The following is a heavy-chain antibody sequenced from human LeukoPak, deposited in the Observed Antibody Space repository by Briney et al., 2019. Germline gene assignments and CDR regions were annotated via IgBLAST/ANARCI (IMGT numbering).Heavy chain of an antibody. Sequence: GGSLRLSCAASGFTFSSHAMSWVRQAPGEGLEWVSAISISGGSTYYADSVKGRFTISRDNSKNTLYLQMDSLRPEDTAVYYCANEIRPNDHWGQGTLVTVSS. V-gene: IGHV3-23*01. CDR1: GFTFSSHA. D-gene: IGHD4-17*01. CDR2: ISISGGST. J-gene: IGHJ4*02. CDR3: ANEIRPNDH.